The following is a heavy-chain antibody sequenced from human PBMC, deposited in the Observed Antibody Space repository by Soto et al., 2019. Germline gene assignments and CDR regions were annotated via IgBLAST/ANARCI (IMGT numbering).Heavy chain of an antibody. CDR3: AKDLGDYDYYGMDV. J-gene: IGHJ6*02. CDR1: GFTFSSYG. CDR2: ISYDGSNK. D-gene: IGHD4-17*01. V-gene: IGHV3-30*18. Sequence: QVQLVESGGGVVQPGRSLRLSCAASGFTFSSYGMHWVRQAPGKGLEWVAVISYDGSNKYYADSVKGRFTISRDNSKNPLYLQMNSLRAEDTAVYYCAKDLGDYDYYGMDVWGQGTTVTVSS.